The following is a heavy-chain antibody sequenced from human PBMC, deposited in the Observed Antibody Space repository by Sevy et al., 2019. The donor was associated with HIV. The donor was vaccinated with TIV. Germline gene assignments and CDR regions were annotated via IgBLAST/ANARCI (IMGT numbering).Heavy chain of an antibody. D-gene: IGHD2-8*02. J-gene: IGHJ4*02. Sequence: GGSLRLSCAASEFTFSVYYMTWIRQAPGKWLELVSYINSWGTTIYYADSVKGRFTISRDNANNSLYLQMNSLRAEDTAVYYCARTVLGPYFDHWGQGTLVTVSS. CDR2: INSWGTTI. V-gene: IGHV3-11*01. CDR3: ARTVLGPYFDH. CDR1: EFTFSVYY.